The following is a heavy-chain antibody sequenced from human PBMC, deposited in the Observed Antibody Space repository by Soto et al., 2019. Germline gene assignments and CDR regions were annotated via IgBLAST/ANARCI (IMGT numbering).Heavy chain of an antibody. V-gene: IGHV3-53*01. D-gene: IGHD2-21*01. CDR3: ARDWGGGLDYDYYYGMDV. J-gene: IGHJ6*04. Sequence: GGSLRLSCAASGFTVSSNYMSWVRQAPWKGLEWVSVIYSGGSTYYADSVKGRFTISRDNSKNTLYLQMNSLRAEDTAVYYCARDWGGGLDYDYYYGMDVWGKGPTVTVSS. CDR1: GFTVSSNY. CDR2: IYSGGST.